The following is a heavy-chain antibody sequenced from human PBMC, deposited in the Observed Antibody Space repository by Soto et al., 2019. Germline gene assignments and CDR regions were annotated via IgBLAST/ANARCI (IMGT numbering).Heavy chain of an antibody. V-gene: IGHV4-4*02. D-gene: IGHD1-26*01. CDR3: ARVSGSYYYGMDV. CDR1: VGSISSSNW. J-gene: IGHJ6*02. Sequence: QVQLQESGPGLVKPSGTLSLTCAVSVGSISSSNWWSWVRQPPGKGLEWIGEIYHSGSTNYNPSLKSRVTISADKSKNQFSLKLSSVTAADTAVYYCARVSGSYYYGMDVWGQGTTVTVSS. CDR2: IYHSGST.